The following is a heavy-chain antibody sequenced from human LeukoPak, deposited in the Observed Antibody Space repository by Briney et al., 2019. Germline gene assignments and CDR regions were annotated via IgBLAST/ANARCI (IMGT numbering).Heavy chain of an antibody. Sequence: ASVKVSCKASGYTFSSYAITWVRQARGQGLEWMGWISVCNSNTDYAQNLQDRVTMTTDTSTSTAYMELRSLRSDDTAVYYCARSHSVGSYLGYWGQGTLVTVSS. CDR3: ARSHSVGSYLGY. V-gene: IGHV1-18*01. D-gene: IGHD3-16*02. J-gene: IGHJ4*02. CDR2: ISVCNSNT. CDR1: GYTFSSYA.